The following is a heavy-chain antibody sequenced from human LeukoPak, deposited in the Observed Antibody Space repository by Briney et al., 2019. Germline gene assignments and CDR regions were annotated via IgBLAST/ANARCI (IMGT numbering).Heavy chain of an antibody. Sequence: PGGSLRLSCTASGFTFGDYAMSWVRQAPGKGLEWVGFIRSKAYGGTTEYAASVKGRFTISRDDSKSIAYLQMNSLKTKDTAVYYCTRVGIWSGYYVNYFDYWGQGTLVTVSS. CDR2: IRSKAYGGTT. V-gene: IGHV3-49*04. CDR3: TRVGIWSGYYVNYFDY. D-gene: IGHD3-3*01. J-gene: IGHJ4*02. CDR1: GFTFGDYA.